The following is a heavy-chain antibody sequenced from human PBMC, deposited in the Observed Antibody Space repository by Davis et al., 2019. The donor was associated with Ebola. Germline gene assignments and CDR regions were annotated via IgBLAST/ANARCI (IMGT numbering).Heavy chain of an antibody. CDR2: ISAYNGNT. D-gene: IGHD2-2*01. CDR1: GYTFTSYG. V-gene: IGHV1-18*01. CDR3: ARVDCSSTSCLAYYYYYYMDV. J-gene: IGHJ6*03. Sequence: ASVKVSCKASGYTFTSYGISWVRQAPGQGLEWMGWISAYNGNTNYAQKLQGRVTMTTDTSTSTAYMELRSLRSDDTAVYYCARVDCSSTSCLAYYYYYYMDVWGKGTTVTVSS.